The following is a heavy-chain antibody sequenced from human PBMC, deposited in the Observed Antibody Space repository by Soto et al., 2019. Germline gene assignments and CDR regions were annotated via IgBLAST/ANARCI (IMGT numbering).Heavy chain of an antibody. J-gene: IGHJ4*02. Sequence: QITLKESGPTLVKPTQTLTLTCTFSGFSFGVSGVGVGWIRQPPGRALEWLGLVFWNDDKRYSPSLESRLTLTKDTSNNQVVLTMTNLDPGDTGTYYCARAYTYDFDHWGQGSIVTVSS. D-gene: IGHD2-21*01. CDR2: VFWNDDK. CDR1: GFSFGVSGVG. CDR3: ARAYTYDFDH. V-gene: IGHV2-5*04.